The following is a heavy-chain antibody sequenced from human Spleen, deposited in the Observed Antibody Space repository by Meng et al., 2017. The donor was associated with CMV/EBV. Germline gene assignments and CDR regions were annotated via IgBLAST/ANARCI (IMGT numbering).Heavy chain of an antibody. CDR3: ATAIDVALDY. CDR2: RWYDASRT. V-gene: IGHV3-33*01. D-gene: IGHD5-12*01. CDR1: GFTSRADG. J-gene: IGHJ4*02. Sequence: LARAAYGFTSRADGMTRVRQAPGKGLECVAVRWYDASRTSYTESVKGRFTISRDNVENLLYLELTSLRAEDTGVYYCATAIDVALDYWGQGTLVTVSS.